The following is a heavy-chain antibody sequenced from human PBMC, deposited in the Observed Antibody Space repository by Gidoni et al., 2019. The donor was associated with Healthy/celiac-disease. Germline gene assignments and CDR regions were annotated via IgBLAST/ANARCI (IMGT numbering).Heavy chain of an antibody. CDR1: GGSISSSSYY. D-gene: IGHD4-17*01. V-gene: IGHV4-39*01. J-gene: IGHJ6*02. Sequence: QLQLQESGPVLVKPSETLSLTCTVSGGSISSSSYYWGLIRQPPGKGLEWIGSIYYSGSTYYNPSLESRVTISVDTSKNQFSLKLSSVTAADTAVYYCAGFLRPTVYYGMDVWGQGTTVTVSS. CDR2: IYYSGST. CDR3: AGFLRPTVYYGMDV.